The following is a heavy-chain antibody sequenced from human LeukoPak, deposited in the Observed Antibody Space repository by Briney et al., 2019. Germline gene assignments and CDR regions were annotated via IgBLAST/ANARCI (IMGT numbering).Heavy chain of an antibody. CDR1: GGSFSGYY. CDR3: ASGRSGYYDY. CDR2: INHSGST. D-gene: IGHD3-3*01. Sequence: SETLSLTCAVYGGSFSGYYWSWIRQPPGKGLEWIGEINHSGSTNYNPSLKSRVTISVDTSKNQFSLKLSSVTAADTAVYYCASGRSGYYDYWGQGTLVTVSS. J-gene: IGHJ4*02. V-gene: IGHV4-34*01.